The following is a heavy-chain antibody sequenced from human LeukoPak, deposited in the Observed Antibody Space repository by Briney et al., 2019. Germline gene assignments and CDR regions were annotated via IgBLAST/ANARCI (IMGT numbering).Heavy chain of an antibody. CDR2: IYYSGST. Sequence: SKTLSLTCTVSGGSISSYYWSWIRQPPGKGLEWIGYIYYSGSTNYNPSLKSRVTISVDTSKNQFSLKLSSVTAADTAVYYCARDPNLRPYYYDSSGYPLAYNWFDPWGQGTLVTVSS. CDR3: ARDPNLRPYYYDSSGYPLAYNWFDP. D-gene: IGHD3-22*01. CDR1: GGSISSYY. V-gene: IGHV4-59*01. J-gene: IGHJ5*02.